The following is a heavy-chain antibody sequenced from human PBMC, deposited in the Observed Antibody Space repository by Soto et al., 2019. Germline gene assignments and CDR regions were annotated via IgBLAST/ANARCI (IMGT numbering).Heavy chain of an antibody. D-gene: IGHD5-12*01. J-gene: IGHJ4*02. CDR3: ARDRDSGYATHDY. V-gene: IGHV3-21*01. CDR2: ISSSSSYI. Sequence: PGGSLRLSCAASGFTFSSYSMNWVRQAPGKGLEWVSSISSSSSYIYYADSVKGRFTISRDNAKNSLYLQMNSLRAEDTAVYYCARDRDSGYATHDYWGQGTLVTVSS. CDR1: GFTFSSYS.